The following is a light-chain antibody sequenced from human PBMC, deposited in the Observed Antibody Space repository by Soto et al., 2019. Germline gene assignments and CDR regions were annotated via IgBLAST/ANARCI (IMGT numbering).Light chain of an antibody. CDR1: QTISSW. V-gene: IGKV1-5*03. CDR2: KAS. J-gene: IGKJ1*01. Sequence: DSQMTQSPSTLSGSVGDRFTITCRAGQTISSWLAWYQQKPGKAPKLLIYKASTLKSGVPSRFSGSGSGTEFTLTISSLQPDDFATYYCQNYNSYSEEFGQGTKVDIK. CDR3: QNYNSYSEE.